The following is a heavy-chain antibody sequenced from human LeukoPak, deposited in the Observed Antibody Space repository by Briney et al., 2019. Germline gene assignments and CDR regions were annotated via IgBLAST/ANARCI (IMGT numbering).Heavy chain of an antibody. Sequence: PSETLSLTCTVSGGSISSYYWSWIRQPAGKGLEWIGYIYYSGSTNYNPSLKSRVTISVDTSKNRFSLRLSSVTAADTAVYYCARDLSGTTSWFDPWGQGTLVTVSS. J-gene: IGHJ5*02. V-gene: IGHV4-59*01. CDR3: ARDLSGTTSWFDP. CDR1: GGSISSYY. CDR2: IYYSGST. D-gene: IGHD1-1*01.